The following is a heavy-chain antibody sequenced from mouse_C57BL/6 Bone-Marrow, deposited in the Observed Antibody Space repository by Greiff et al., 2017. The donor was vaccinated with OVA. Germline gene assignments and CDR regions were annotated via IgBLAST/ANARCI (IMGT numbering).Heavy chain of an antibody. CDR1: GYTFTSYW. CDR3: AREIKKYFDV. Sequence: QVQLQQPGAELVKPGASAKMSCKASGYTFTSYWITWVKQRPGQGLEWIGDIYPGSGSTNYNEKFKSKATLTVDTSSSTAYMQLSSLTSEDPAVYYCAREIKKYFDVWGTGTTVTVSS. D-gene: IGHD2-4*01. CDR2: IYPGSGST. J-gene: IGHJ1*03. V-gene: IGHV1-55*01.